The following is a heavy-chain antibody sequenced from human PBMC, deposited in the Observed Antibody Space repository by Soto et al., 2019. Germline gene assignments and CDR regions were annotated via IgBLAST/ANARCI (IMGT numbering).Heavy chain of an antibody. D-gene: IGHD3-10*01. CDR1: EFTFSRHG. V-gene: IGHV3-33*01. CDR2: IWSDGSNE. J-gene: IGHJ6*03. CDR3: ARERTFGDNKHNYMDV. Sequence: QVQLVESGGGVVQPGRSLRLSCAASEFTFSRHGMHWVRQAPGTGLQWVGVIWSDGSNEVYADSVKGRFIISRDNSKNTLYLQMNSLRAEDTAVYYCARERTFGDNKHNYMDVWGTGITVTVSS.